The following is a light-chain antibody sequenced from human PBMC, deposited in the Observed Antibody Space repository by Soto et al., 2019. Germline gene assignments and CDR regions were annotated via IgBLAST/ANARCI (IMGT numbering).Light chain of an antibody. Sequence: QSVLTQPPSAYGTPGQRVTISCSGSSSNIGINTVNWYRQLPGAAPKLLIYTNIQRPSGVPDRFSASKSGTSASLAIGGLQSEDEADYYCAAWDDSLDGYVFGSGTKLTVL. V-gene: IGLV1-44*01. CDR1: SSNIGINT. J-gene: IGLJ1*01. CDR3: AAWDDSLDGYV. CDR2: TNI.